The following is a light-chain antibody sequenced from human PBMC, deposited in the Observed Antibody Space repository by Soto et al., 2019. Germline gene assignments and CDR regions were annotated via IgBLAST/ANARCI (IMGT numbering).Light chain of an antibody. Sequence: EIVLTQSPGTLSLSPGETATLSSGGSQSVTSNYLAWYQQKPGQAPRLLIYGASRRATGIPDRFIGSGSGTDFTLTVSRLEPEDFAVYYCQHYITSLTTFGQGTKVDIK. CDR2: GAS. CDR1: QSVTSNY. V-gene: IGKV3-20*01. J-gene: IGKJ1*01. CDR3: QHYITSLTT.